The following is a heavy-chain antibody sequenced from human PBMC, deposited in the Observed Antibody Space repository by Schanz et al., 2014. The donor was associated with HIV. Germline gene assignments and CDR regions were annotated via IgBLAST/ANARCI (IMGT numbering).Heavy chain of an antibody. CDR2: IWYDGSNK. Sequence: VQVLESGGDLVQPGGSLRLSCAASGLTLSSYGMSWVRQAPGKGLEWVAVIWYDGSNKYYADSVKGRFTISRDNSKKTLYLQMNSLRAEDTAVYYCAKEPSGTHWGGPFDYWGQGTLVTVSP. J-gene: IGHJ4*02. V-gene: IGHV3-33*06. D-gene: IGHD1-26*01. CDR3: AKEPSGTHWGGPFDY. CDR1: GLTLSSYG.